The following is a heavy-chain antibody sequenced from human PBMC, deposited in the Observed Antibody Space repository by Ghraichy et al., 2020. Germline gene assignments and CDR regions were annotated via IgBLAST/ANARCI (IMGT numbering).Heavy chain of an antibody. Sequence: GGSLRLSCAASGFIFRNYAMSWVRQAPGKGLEWVSAIYGGGDQTRYADSVKGRFTISRDNSKNTLSLQMNSLRAEDTAVYYCAKGSEYSSASGFDYWGQGTLVTVSS. V-gene: IGHV3-23*01. CDR2: IYGGGDQT. CDR1: GFIFRNYA. J-gene: IGHJ4*02. D-gene: IGHD6-6*01. CDR3: AKGSEYSSASGFDY.